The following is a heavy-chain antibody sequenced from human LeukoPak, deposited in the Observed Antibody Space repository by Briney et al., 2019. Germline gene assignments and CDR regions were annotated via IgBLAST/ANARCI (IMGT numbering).Heavy chain of an antibody. CDR1: GFTFSSYD. J-gene: IGHJ4*02. D-gene: IGHD6-19*01. Sequence: PGGSLRLSCAASGFTFSSYDMHWVRQATGKGLEWVSAIGTAGDTYYPGSVKGRFTISRDNAKNSLYLQMNSLRAEDTAVYYCARDHGGSGFDYWGQGTLVTVSS. CDR3: ARDHGGSGFDY. CDR2: IGTAGDT. V-gene: IGHV3-13*01.